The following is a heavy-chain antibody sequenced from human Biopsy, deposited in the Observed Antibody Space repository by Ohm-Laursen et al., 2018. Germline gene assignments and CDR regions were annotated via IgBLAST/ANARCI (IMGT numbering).Heavy chain of an antibody. J-gene: IGHJ2*01. CDR2: IYYSGST. CDR3: ARDRGYYSDRTVPGYFDL. V-gene: IGHV4-59*01. D-gene: IGHD3-22*01. Sequence: SDTLSLTCTVPDGSINSYYWNWIRQPPGKRLEWIGNIYYSGSTNFNPSLKSRVTISVDTSKNQFSLKLRSVTPADTAIYYCARDRGYYSDRTVPGYFDLWGRGTLVTVSS. CDR1: DGSINSYY.